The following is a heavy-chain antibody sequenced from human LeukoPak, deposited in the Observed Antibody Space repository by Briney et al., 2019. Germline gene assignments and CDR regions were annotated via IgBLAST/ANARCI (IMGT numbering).Heavy chain of an antibody. Sequence: GGSLGLSCAASGFTFSSYAMSWVRQASGKGLEWVSTITGSGDSTYYADSVKGRFTISRDNSKNTLYLQMNSLRAEDTAVYYCAKGASSSRQYYMDVWGKGTTVTVSS. CDR3: AKGASSSRQYYMDV. CDR2: ITGSGDST. V-gene: IGHV3-23*01. J-gene: IGHJ6*03. D-gene: IGHD6-6*01. CDR1: GFTFSSYA.